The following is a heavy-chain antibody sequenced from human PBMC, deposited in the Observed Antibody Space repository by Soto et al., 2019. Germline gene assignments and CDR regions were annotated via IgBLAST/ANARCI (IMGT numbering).Heavy chain of an antibody. CDR2: IDPSDSYT. CDR1: GYSFTSYW. J-gene: IGHJ3*02. V-gene: IGHV5-10-1*01. Sequence: PGESLKISCNGSGYSFTSYWISWVRQMPGKGLEWMGRIDPSDSYTNYSPSFQGHVTISADKSISTAYLQWSSLKASDTAMYYCARLPDYYGSGSYPRGAFDIWGQGTMVTVSS. CDR3: ARLPDYYGSGSYPRGAFDI. D-gene: IGHD3-10*01.